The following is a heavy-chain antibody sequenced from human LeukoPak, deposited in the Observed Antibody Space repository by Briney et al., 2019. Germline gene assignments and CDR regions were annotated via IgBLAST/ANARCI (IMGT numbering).Heavy chain of an antibody. V-gene: IGHV1-2*02. J-gene: IGHJ4*02. Sequence: ASVTVSCTASGYTFTVYYMHWVRQAPGQGLEWMGWINPNSGGTNYAQKFQGRVTMTRDTSISTAYMELSSLRSEDTAVYYCARGGDGYPHFFDYWGQGTLVTVS. CDR3: ARGGDGYPHFFDY. CDR1: GYTFTVYY. CDR2: INPNSGGT. D-gene: IGHD2-21*01.